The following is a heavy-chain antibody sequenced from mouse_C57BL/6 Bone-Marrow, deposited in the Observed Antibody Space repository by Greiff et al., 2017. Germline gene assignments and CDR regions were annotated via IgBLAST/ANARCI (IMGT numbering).Heavy chain of an antibody. CDR2: IDPSDSYT. Sequence: QVQLKQPGAELVKPGASVKLSCKASGYTFTSYWMQWVKQRPGQGLEWIGEIDPSDSYTNYTQKFKGKATLTVDTSSSTAYMQLSSLTSEDSAVYYCARDYGRSFDYWGQGTTLTVSS. CDR3: ARDYGRSFDY. J-gene: IGHJ2*01. V-gene: IGHV1-50*01. D-gene: IGHD1-1*01. CDR1: GYTFTSYW.